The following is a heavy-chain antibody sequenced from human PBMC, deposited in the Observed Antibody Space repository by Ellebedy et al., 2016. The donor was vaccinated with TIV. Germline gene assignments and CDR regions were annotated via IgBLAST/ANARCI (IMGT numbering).Heavy chain of an antibody. CDR3: ARDLVFITMVRGVTNDAFDI. V-gene: IGHV1-69*05. J-gene: IGHJ3*02. CDR1: GGTFSSYA. Sequence: AASVKVSCKASGGTFSSYAISWVRQAPGQGLEWMGGIIPIFGTANYAQKLQGRVTMTTDTSTSTAYMELRSLRSDDTAVYYCARDLVFITMVRGVTNDAFDIWGQGTMVTVSS. D-gene: IGHD3-10*01. CDR2: IIPIFGTA.